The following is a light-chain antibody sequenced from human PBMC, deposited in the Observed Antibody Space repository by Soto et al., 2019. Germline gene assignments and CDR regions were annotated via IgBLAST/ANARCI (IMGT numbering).Light chain of an antibody. J-gene: IGLJ1*01. CDR2: DNF. V-gene: IGLV1-51*01. CDR1: VSNIGSNY. CDR3: GSWDDTLSAVV. Sequence: QSVLTQPPSVSAASGQKVIISCSGSVSNIGSNYVSWYQEVPGSAPKLLRYDNFERPSGIPDRFSGSKSGTSAALAITGLQTGDEADYFCGSWDDTLSAVVFGGGTKVTVL.